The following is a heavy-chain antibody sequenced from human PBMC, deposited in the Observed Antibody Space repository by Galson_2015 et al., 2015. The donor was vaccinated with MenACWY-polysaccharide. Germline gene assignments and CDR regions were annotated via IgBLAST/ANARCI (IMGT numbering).Heavy chain of an antibody. D-gene: IGHD5-12*01. J-gene: IGHJ4*02. CDR2: ISAYNGNT. V-gene: IGHV1-18*01. CDR3: ARDPRGYSGYAFDY. Sequence: SLKVSCKASGYTFTSYGISWVRQAPGQGLEWMGWISAYNGNTNYAQKLQGRVTMTTDTSTSRAYMELRSLRSDDTAVYYCARDPRGYSGYAFDYWGQGTLVTVSS. CDR1: GYTFTSYG.